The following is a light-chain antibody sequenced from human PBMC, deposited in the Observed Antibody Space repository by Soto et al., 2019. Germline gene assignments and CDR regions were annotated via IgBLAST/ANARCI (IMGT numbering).Light chain of an antibody. J-gene: IGKJ4*01. CDR3: QQLNSYPLT. Sequence: IPLTQSPSSLSASVGDRVTITCRASQGISSFLAWYQQKPGKAPKLLIYAASTLKSGVPSTFSGSGSGTDFTLTISSLQPEDFATYYCQQLNSYPLTFGGGTKVEIK. CDR2: AAS. CDR1: QGISSF. V-gene: IGKV1-9*01.